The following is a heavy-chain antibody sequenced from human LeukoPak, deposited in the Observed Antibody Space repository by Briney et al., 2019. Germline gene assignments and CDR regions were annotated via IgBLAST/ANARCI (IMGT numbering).Heavy chain of an antibody. CDR1: GFTFSSYA. D-gene: IGHD7-27*01. V-gene: IGHV3-23*01. CDR3: AREHWDFDY. Sequence: GGSLRLSCAASGFTFSSYAMTWVRQAPGKGLEWVSEISGSGESTYYGDSVKGRFTISRDNSKNTPYLQMNSLRAGDTAIYYCAREHWDFDYWGQGTLVTVSS. CDR2: ISGSGEST. J-gene: IGHJ4*02.